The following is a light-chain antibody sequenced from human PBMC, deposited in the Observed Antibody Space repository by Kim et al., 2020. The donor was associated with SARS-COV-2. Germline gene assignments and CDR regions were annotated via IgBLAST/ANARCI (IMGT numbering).Light chain of an antibody. Sequence: PGERATLPCRASQSVSSNLAWYQKKPGQAPRLLIYGASTRATGVPARFSGSGSGTEFTLTISSLQSEDFAVYYCQQYDNWPPWTFGQGTKVDIK. CDR3: QQYDNWPPWT. V-gene: IGKV3-15*01. CDR2: GAS. J-gene: IGKJ1*01. CDR1: QSVSSN.